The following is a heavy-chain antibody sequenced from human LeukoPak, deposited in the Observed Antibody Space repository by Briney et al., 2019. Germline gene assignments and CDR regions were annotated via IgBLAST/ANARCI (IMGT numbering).Heavy chain of an antibody. Sequence: GGSLRLSCAASGFTFSSYGMHWVRQAPGKGLEWVAFIRYDGSNKYYADSVKGRFTISRDNSKNTLYLQMNSLRAEDTAVYYCARGHTRITMLRGSRSAYYFDYWGQGTLVTVSS. CDR3: ARGHTRITMLRGSRSAYYFDY. V-gene: IGHV3-30*02. D-gene: IGHD3-10*01. CDR1: GFTFSSYG. CDR2: IRYDGSNK. J-gene: IGHJ4*02.